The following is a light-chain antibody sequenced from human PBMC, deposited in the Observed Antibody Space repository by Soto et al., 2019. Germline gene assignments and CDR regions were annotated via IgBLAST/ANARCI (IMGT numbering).Light chain of an antibody. CDR1: QSVSGN. Sequence: EIVMTQSPATLSVSPGESATLSCRASQSVSGNLAWYQQKPGQAPRLLIYGASTRATGIPARFSGSGSGTEFTLTISSLQYADFAVYYCQQYNNWPPLTFGGGTKVEIK. CDR2: GAS. CDR3: QQYNNWPPLT. J-gene: IGKJ4*01. V-gene: IGKV3-15*01.